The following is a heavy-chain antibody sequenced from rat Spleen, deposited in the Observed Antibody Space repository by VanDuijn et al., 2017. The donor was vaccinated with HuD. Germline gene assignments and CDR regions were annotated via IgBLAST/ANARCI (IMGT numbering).Heavy chain of an antibody. CDR1: GFSLTSYG. J-gene: IGHJ3*01. D-gene: IGHD1-4*01. CDR3: ARHTHWFAY. CDR2: MWGDGST. V-gene: IGHV2-4*01. Sequence: QVQLKESGPDLVQPSQTLSLTCTVSGFSLTSYGVSWVRQPPGKGLEWLGGMWGDGSTDYNSPLKSRLSISSDTSKSQVFLSMSSLQTEDTATYYCARHTHWFAYWRQGTLVTVSS.